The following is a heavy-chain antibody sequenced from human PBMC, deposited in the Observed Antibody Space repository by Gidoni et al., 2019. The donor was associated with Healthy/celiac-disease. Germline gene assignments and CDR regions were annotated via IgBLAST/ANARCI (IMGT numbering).Heavy chain of an antibody. CDR2: IKSKTDGGTT. CDR1: GFTFSNAW. J-gene: IGHJ4*02. Sequence: EVQLVESGGGLVKPGGSLRLSCAASGFTFSNAWMSWVRQAPGKGLEWVGRIKSKTDGGTTDYAAPVKGRFTISRDDSKNTLYLQMNSLKTEDTAVYYCTTGPPGYSYGYGFDYWGQGTLVTVSS. D-gene: IGHD5-18*01. V-gene: IGHV3-15*01. CDR3: TTGPPGYSYGYGFDY.